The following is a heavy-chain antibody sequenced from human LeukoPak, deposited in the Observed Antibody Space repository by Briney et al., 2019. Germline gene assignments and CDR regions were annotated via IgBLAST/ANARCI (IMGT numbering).Heavy chain of an antibody. CDR1: GYTLTELS. CDR3: ATGRTLLVLLLM. Sequence: ASVKVSCKVSGYTLTELSMHWVRQAPGKGLEWMGGFDPEDGETIYAQKFQGRVTMTEDTSTDTAYMELSSLRSEDTAVYYCATGRTLLVLLLMWGEGALVTVSS. CDR2: FDPEDGET. V-gene: IGHV1-24*01. J-gene: IGHJ4*02. D-gene: IGHD2/OR15-2a*01.